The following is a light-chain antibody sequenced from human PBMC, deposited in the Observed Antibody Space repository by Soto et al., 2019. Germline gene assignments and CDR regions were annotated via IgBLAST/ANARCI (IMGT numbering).Light chain of an antibody. CDR1: SSDVGGYDF. CDR2: DVN. V-gene: IGLV2-14*01. CDR3: SSYTTSHTRV. Sequence: QSALTQPASVSGSPGQSITISCTGTSSDVGGYDFVSWYQHHPGKAPKLMIFDVNNRPAGLSNRFSGSKSSNTASLTISGLQTEDEADYYCSSYTTSHTRVFGTGTKVTVL. J-gene: IGLJ1*01.